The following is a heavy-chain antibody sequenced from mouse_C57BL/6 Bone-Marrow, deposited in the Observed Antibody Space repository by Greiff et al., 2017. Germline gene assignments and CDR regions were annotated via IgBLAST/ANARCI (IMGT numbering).Heavy chain of an antibody. J-gene: IGHJ2*01. V-gene: IGHV1-59*01. CDR3: ARAKAYYGSGYYFDY. CDR1: GYTFTSYW. CDR2: IDPSDSYT. D-gene: IGHD1-1*01. Sequence: QVQLQQPGAELVRPGTSVKLSCKASGYTFTSYWMHWVKQRPGQGLEWIGVIDPSDSYTNYNQKFKGKATLTVDTSSSTAYMQLSSLTSEDSAVYYCARAKAYYGSGYYFDYCGHSATLSVSS.